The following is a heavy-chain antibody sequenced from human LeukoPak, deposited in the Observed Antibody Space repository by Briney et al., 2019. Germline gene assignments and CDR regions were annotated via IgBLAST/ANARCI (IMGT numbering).Heavy chain of an antibody. CDR1: GFSFSVYW. J-gene: IGHJ4*02. D-gene: IGHD3-16*01. CDR3: VKGGGLSYGPFDF. V-gene: IGHV3-74*01. CDR2: IKTDGSIT. Sequence: GGSLRLSCAASGFSFSVYWMHWVRQAPGKGPVWVSRIKTDGSITDYADSVEGRFTISRDNAKNTLFLQLNSLRDDDTAVYYCVKGGGLSYGPFDFWGQGALVTVSS.